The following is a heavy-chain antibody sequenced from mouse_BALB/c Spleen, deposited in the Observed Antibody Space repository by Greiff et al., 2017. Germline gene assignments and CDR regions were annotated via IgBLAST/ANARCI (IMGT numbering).Heavy chain of an antibody. CDR3: ARGGGSQAWFAY. Sequence: EVQGVESGGGLVKPGGSLKLSCAASGFTFSSYAMSWVRQTPEKRLEWVASISSGGSTYYPDSVKGRFTISRDNARNILYLQMSSLRSEDTAMYYCARGGGSQAWFAYWGQGTLVTVSA. V-gene: IGHV5-6-5*01. CDR2: ISSGGST. D-gene: IGHD3-1*01. J-gene: IGHJ3*01. CDR1: GFTFSSYA.